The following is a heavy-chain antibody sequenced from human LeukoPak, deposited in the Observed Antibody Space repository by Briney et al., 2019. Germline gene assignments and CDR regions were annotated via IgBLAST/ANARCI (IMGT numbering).Heavy chain of an antibody. J-gene: IGHJ5*02. CDR1: GGTFNTYA. V-gene: IGHV1-69*04. CDR3: ARDKGGNH. Sequence: SVTVSCKPSGGTFNTYAISWVRQAPGQGLEWMGRIIPILDIADHSQKFQGRVTFTADKSTSTAYMELSSLTSDDTAVHYCARDKGGNHWGQGTLVTVSS. CDR2: IIPILDIA.